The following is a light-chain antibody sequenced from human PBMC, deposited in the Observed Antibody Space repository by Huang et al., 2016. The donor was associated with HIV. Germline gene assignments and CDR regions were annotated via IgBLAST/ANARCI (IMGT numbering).Light chain of an antibody. V-gene: IGKV3-15*01. CDR1: QSVSSN. J-gene: IGKJ1*01. CDR2: GAS. Sequence: EIVMTQSPATLSVSPGARATLSCRASQSVSSNLAWYQQKPGQAPRHLIYGASTRATGIPARFSGSGSGTEFTLTISSLQSEDFAVYFCQQYNNWPPWTFGQGTKVEIK. CDR3: QQYNNWPPWT.